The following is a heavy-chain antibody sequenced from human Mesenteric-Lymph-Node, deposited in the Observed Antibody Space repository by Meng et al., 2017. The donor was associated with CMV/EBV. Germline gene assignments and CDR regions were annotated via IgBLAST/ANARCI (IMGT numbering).Heavy chain of an antibody. J-gene: IGHJ4*02. CDR3: GRSSDFDY. CDR2: IRTSRTI. V-gene: IGHV3-69-1*02. CDR1: GFTFSDYY. Sequence: GESLKISCAASGFTFSDYYMNWVRQAPGKGLEWVSFIRTSRTIYYADSVKGRFTISRDNAKNSLYLQMSSLRAEDTAVYYCGRSSDFDYWGQGTLVTVSS.